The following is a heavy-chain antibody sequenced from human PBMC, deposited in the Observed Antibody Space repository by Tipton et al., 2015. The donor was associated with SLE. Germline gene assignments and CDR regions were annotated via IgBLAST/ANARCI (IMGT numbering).Heavy chain of an antibody. CDR1: GFTYSGYA. D-gene: IGHD3-16*01. CDR2: IRADGSNK. J-gene: IGHJ4*02. V-gene: IGHV3-30*02. Sequence: SLRLSCAASGFTYSGYAMHWVRQAPGKGLEWVAFIRADGSNKDYADSVKGRFTIPRDNSKNTLYLQMNRLRVGDTAVYYCAGGTGAYFDHWGQGTLVTVSS. CDR3: AGGTGAYFDH.